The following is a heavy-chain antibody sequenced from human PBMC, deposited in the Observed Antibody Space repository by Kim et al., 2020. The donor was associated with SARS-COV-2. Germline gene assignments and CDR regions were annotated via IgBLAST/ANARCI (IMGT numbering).Heavy chain of an antibody. V-gene: IGHV4-31*02. CDR3: ARDLGTMVRGVTEDAFDS. D-gene: IGHD3-10*01. J-gene: IGHJ3*02. Sequence: KSRVTISVDKAKNQFSLKLSSVTAADTAVYYCARDLGTMVRGVTEDAFDSWGQGTMVTVSS.